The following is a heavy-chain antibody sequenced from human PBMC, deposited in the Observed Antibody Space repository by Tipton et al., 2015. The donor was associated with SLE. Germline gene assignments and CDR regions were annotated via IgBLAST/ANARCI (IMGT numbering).Heavy chain of an antibody. Sequence: SGFTFSTYNMNWVRQAPGKGLEWVSSISSSSSYIYYADSVKGRFIISRDNAKKSLYLQMNSLRAEDTAVYYCARGVHGVPADIASASDTWGQGTLVTVSS. CDR2: ISSSSSYI. D-gene: IGHD2-2*01. CDR3: ARGVHGVPADIASASDT. V-gene: IGHV3-21*01. CDR1: GFTFSTYN. J-gene: IGHJ5*02.